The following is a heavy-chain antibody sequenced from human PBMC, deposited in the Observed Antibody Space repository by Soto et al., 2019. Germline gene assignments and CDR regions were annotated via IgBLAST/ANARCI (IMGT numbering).Heavy chain of an antibody. CDR2: IYYSGST. CDR3: ARSHQYYDFWSGYYTSERNYYYYYMDV. J-gene: IGHJ6*03. CDR1: GGSISSYY. D-gene: IGHD3-3*01. Sequence: SETLSLTCTVSGGSISSYYWSWIRQPPGKGLEWIGYIYYSGSTNYNPSLKSRVTISVDTSKNQFSLKLSSVTAADTAVYYCARSHQYYDFWSGYYTSERNYYYYYMDVWGKGTTVTVSS. V-gene: IGHV4-59*01.